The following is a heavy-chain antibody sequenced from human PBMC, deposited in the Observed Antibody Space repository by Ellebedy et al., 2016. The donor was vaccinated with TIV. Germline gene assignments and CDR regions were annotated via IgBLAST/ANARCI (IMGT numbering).Heavy chain of an antibody. CDR3: ARGARYSYGFFDY. CDR2: IYKSGIS. J-gene: IGHJ4*02. Sequence: SQTLSLTXXVSGDSISDYYWSWIRQPPGKGLEFIGYIYKSGISRYNPSLRSRPILSLDTAKSHFSLHLSSVTTADTAMYYCARGARYSYGFFDYWGQGILVTVSS. CDR1: GDSISDYY. D-gene: IGHD5-18*01. V-gene: IGHV4-59*01.